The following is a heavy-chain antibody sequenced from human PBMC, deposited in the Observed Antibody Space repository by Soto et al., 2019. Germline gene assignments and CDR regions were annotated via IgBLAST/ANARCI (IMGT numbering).Heavy chain of an antibody. CDR1: GFSLSNARMG. J-gene: IGHJ4*02. D-gene: IGHD6-19*01. V-gene: IGHV2-26*01. CDR3: ARITWYSSGWYYFDY. Sequence: QVTLKESGPVLVKPTETLTLTCTVSGFSLSNARMGVSWIRQPPGKALEWLAHIFSNDEKSYSTSLKSRLTISKDTSKSQVVLTMTNTDPVDTATYYCARITWYSSGWYYFDYWGQGTLVTVSS. CDR2: IFSNDEK.